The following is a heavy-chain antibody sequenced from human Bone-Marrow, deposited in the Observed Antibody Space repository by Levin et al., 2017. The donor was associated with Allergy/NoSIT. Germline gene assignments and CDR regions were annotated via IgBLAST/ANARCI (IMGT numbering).Heavy chain of an antibody. J-gene: IGHJ2*01. Sequence: PGESLKISCAASDFTFSAYNMNWVRQTPGRGLEWVSSIRSSRSSIFYADSVKGRFIISRDNAKNLLYLQVNSLRPEDTAVYYCARSARWGYWYFDLWGRGTLVTVSS. D-gene: IGHD7-27*01. CDR1: DFTFSAYN. CDR2: IRSSRSSI. V-gene: IGHV3-21*01. CDR3: ARSARWGYWYFDL.